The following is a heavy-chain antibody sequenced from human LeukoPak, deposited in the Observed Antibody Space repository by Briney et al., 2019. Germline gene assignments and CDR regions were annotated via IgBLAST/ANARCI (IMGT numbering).Heavy chain of an antibody. Sequence: GGSLRLSCAASGFTFSSYSMNWVRQAPGKGLEWVSSISSSSSYIYYADSVKGRFIISRDNAKNSLYLQMNSLRAEDTAVYYCARDLFVGYVYYFDYWGQGTLVTVSS. D-gene: IGHD3-3*01. CDR1: GFTFSSYS. CDR3: ARDLFVGYVYYFDY. J-gene: IGHJ4*02. CDR2: ISSSSSYI. V-gene: IGHV3-21*01.